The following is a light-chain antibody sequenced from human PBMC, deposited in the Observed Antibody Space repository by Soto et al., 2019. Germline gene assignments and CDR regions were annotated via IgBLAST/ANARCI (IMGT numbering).Light chain of an antibody. CDR2: EVS. V-gene: IGLV2-14*01. J-gene: IGLJ3*02. CDR3: RSYTRTSTPWV. Sequence: QSALTQPASVSGAPGQSITIFCSGTSSDVGAYKFVSWYRHHPGKAPQVMIYEVSNRPAGVSNRFSGSKSVNTASLPISVLQPEDEGDYYCRSYTRTSTPWVFGGGTPLPVL. CDR1: SSDVGAYKF.